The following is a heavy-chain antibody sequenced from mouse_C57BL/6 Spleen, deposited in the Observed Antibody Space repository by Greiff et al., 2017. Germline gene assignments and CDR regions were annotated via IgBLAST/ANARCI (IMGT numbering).Heavy chain of an antibody. J-gene: IGHJ2*01. V-gene: IGHV1-62-2*01. CDR2: FYPGSGSI. D-gene: IGHD2-4*01. CDR1: GYTFTEYT. CDR3: ARHFYDYDEGENYFDY. Sequence: VQLQQSGAELVKPGASVKLSCKASGYTFTEYTIHWVKQRSGQGLEWIGWFYPGSGSIKYNEKFKDKATLTADKSSSTVYMELSRLTSEDSAVYFCARHFYDYDEGENYFDYWGQGTTLTVSS.